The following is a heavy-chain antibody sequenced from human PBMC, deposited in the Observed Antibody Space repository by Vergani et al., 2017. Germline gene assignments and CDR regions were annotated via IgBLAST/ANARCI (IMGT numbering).Heavy chain of an antibody. D-gene: IGHD1-26*01. CDR3: ARHQVGELLSTFAFDI. CDR1: GFTFSSYL. Sequence: EVQLVESGGGLVQPGGSLRLSCVASGFTFSSYLMSWVRQAPGKGLEWVANIKQDGSEKYYVDSVKGRFTISRDKAKNSLYLQMNSLRAEDTAVYYCARHQVGELLSTFAFDIWGQGTMVTVSS. CDR2: IKQDGSEK. V-gene: IGHV3-7*01. J-gene: IGHJ3*02.